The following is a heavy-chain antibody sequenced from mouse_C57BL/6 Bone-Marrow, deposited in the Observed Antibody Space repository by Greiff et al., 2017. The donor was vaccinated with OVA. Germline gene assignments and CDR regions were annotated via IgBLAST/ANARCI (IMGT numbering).Heavy chain of an antibody. CDR1: GFTFSDYY. CDR3: ARAHYYGSSYGFAY. D-gene: IGHD1-1*01. Sequence: EVQRVESEGGLVQPGSSMKLSCTASGFTFSDYYMAWVRQVPEKGLEWVANINYDGSSTYYLDSLKSRFIISRDNAKNILYLQMSSLKSEDTATYYCARAHYYGSSYGFAYWGQGTLVTVSA. J-gene: IGHJ3*01. V-gene: IGHV5-16*01. CDR2: INYDGSST.